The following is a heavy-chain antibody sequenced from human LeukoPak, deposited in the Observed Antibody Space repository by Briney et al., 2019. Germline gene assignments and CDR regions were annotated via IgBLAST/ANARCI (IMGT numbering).Heavy chain of an antibody. CDR2: ISSSSSYI. CDR1: GFTFSSYS. CDR3: ARDPVRFFNAVYYYYMDV. Sequence: GGSLRLSCAASGFTFSSYSMNWVRQAPGKGLEWVSSISSSSSYIYYADSVKGRFTISRDNAKNSPYLQMNSLRAEDTAVYYCARDPVRFFNAVYYYYMDVWGKGTTVTVSS. V-gene: IGHV3-21*01. D-gene: IGHD3-3*01. J-gene: IGHJ6*03.